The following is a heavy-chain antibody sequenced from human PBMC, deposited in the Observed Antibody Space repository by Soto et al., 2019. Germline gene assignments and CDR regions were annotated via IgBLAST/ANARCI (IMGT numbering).Heavy chain of an antibody. CDR3: ARAGRGYYYDSSGYYPVWSYGMDA. D-gene: IGHD3-22*01. CDR1: GGTFSSYA. V-gene: IGHV1-69*06. J-gene: IGHJ6*02. CDR2: IIPIFGTA. Sequence: SVKVSCKASGGTFSSYAISWVRQAPGQGLEWMGGIIPIFGTANYAQKLQGRVTITADKSTSTAYMELRSLRSEDTAVYYCARAGRGYYYDSSGYYPVWSYGMDAWGQGTTVTVSS.